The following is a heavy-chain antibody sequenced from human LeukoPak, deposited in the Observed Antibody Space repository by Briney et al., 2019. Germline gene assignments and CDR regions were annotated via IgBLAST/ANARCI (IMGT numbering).Heavy chain of an antibody. V-gene: IGHV1-18*01. J-gene: IGHJ4*02. CDR1: GYTFTSYG. D-gene: IGHD6-13*01. CDR3: ARALKNMYSSSWYYFDY. CDR2: ISAYSGNT. Sequence: GASVKVSCKASGYTFTSYGISWVRQAPGQGLEWMGWISAYSGNTNYAQKLQGRVTMTTDTSTSTAYMELRSLRSDDTAVYYCARALKNMYSSSWYYFDYWGQGTLVTVSS.